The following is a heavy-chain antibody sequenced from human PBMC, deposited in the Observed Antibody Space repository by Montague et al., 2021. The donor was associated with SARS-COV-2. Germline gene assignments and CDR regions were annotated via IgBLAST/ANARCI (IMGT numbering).Heavy chain of an antibody. Sequence: SETLSLTCTVSGVSVTDYYWSWIRQPPEKGLEWVGDVLYNKGPNSNPSPTSRVAISVDTSKNQFSLSLTSVTAADPAFYDCVRHPHYDGCNGPPDFWGQGTLVTVSS. J-gene: IGHJ4*02. CDR3: VRHPHYDGCNGPPDF. CDR2: VLYNKGP. D-gene: IGHD3-16*01. CDR1: GVSVTDYY. V-gene: IGHV4-59*08.